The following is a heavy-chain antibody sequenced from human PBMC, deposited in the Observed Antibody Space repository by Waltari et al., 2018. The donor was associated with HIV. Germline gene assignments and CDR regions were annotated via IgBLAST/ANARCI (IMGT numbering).Heavy chain of an antibody. D-gene: IGHD3-3*01. V-gene: IGHV3-66*01. CDR2: KYMDGAI. Sequence: DVKLVESGGGLVPPGGSLRLSCADSGFAVRSNYMSWVRQAPGKGLELCSVKYMDGAIYYTDGVKGRFIVSRDTSKNFVYLQMNSLGGEDTAVYFCARDRGGNFWSAHKPAFLDYWGQGTLVSVSS. CDR1: GFAVRSNY. CDR3: ARDRGGNFWSAHKPAFLDY. J-gene: IGHJ4*02.